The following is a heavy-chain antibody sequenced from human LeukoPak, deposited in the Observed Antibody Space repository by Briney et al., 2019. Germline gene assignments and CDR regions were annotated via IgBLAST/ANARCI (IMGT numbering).Heavy chain of an antibody. CDR3: ARDWASYDTNYYYGMDV. CDR2: MYSGGST. CDR1: GFPVRSNY. V-gene: IGHV3-66*01. D-gene: IGHD3-22*01. J-gene: IGHJ6*02. Sequence: GPLTLSCGASGFPVRSNYMRGVRQAPGKGVEGVAVMYSGGSTYYADSVKGRFTISRDNSKNTLYLQMNSLRAEDTAVYYCARDWASYDTNYYYGMDVWGQGTTVTVSS.